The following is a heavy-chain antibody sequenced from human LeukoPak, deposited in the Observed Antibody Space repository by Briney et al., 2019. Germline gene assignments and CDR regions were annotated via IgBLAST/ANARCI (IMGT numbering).Heavy chain of an antibody. CDR2: IYTSGST. J-gene: IGHJ6*03. V-gene: IGHV4-61*02. D-gene: IGHD5-18*01. CDR3: ARGDPHPGYSYGLSPGVYYYYMDV. CDR1: GGSISSGSYY. Sequence: SETLSLTCAVSGGSISSGSYYWSWIRQPAGKGLEWIGRIYTSGSTNYNPSLKSRVTISVDTSKNQFSLKLSSVTAADTAVYYCARGDPHPGYSYGLSPGVYYYYMDVWGKGTTVTVSS.